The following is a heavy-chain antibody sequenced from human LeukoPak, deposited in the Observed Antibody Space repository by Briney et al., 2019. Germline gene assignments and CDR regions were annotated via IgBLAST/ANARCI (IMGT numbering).Heavy chain of an antibody. J-gene: IGHJ4*02. V-gene: IGHV4-61*08. CDR3: ARTVSPMIVGGL. CDR2: IYYSGST. CDR1: GGSFSWGGSY. Sequence: PSETLSLTCTISGGSFSWGGSYWSWIRQPPGKGLEWIGYIYYSGSTNYNPSLKSRVTISVDTPKNQFSLKLSSVTAADTAVYYCARTVSPMIVGGLWGQGTLVTVSS. D-gene: IGHD3-22*01.